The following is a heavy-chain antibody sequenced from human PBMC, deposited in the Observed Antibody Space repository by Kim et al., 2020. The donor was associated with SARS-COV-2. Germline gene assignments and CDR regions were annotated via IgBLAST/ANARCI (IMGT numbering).Heavy chain of an antibody. CDR3: ARQRRRGIVATIKGGFDY. V-gene: IGHV4-39*01. Sequence: LKSRVTIYVDTSKNQFSLTLSCVTAADTAVYYCARQRRRGIVATIKGGFDYWGQGTLVTVSS. D-gene: IGHD5-12*01. J-gene: IGHJ4*02.